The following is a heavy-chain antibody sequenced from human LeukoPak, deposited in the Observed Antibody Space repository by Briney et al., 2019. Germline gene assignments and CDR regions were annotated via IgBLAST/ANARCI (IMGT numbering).Heavy chain of an antibody. CDR1: GFTFSSYW. CDR3: ARGGRYSYASFDY. CDR2: INSDGSST. Sequence: PGGSLRLSCAASGFTFSSYWMHWVRQAPGKGLVWVSRINSDGSSTSYADSVKGRLTISRDNAKDTLYLQMNSLRAEDTAVYYCARGGRYSYASFDYWGQGTLVTVSS. D-gene: IGHD5-18*01. J-gene: IGHJ4*02. V-gene: IGHV3-74*01.